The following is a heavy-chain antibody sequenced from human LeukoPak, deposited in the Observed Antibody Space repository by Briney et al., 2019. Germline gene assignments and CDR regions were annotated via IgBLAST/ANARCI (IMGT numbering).Heavy chain of an antibody. D-gene: IGHD3-10*01. V-gene: IGHV3-23*01. J-gene: IGHJ4*02. CDR2: ISGGGGTT. Sequence: GGSLRLSCAASGFIFRTYAVSWIRQAPGKGLEWVSSISGGGGTTYYADSVKGRFTISRDNSKNTLYLQTNSLRVEDTAVYYCARDSSMLRGPLVIYYFDFWGQGTLVTVSS. CDR1: GFIFRTYA. CDR3: ARDSSMLRGPLVIYYFDF.